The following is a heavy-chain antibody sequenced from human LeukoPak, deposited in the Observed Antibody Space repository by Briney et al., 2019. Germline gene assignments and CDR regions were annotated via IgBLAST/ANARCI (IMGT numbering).Heavy chain of an antibody. CDR2: IIPILGIA. CDR3: ARYHIAVSLPGAFDI. Sequence: SVKVSCKASGGTFSSYAISWVRQAPGQGLEWMGRIIPILGIANYAQKFQGRVTITADKSTSTAYMELSSLRSEDTAVYYCARYHIAVSLPGAFDIWGQGTMVTVSS. V-gene: IGHV1-69*04. CDR1: GGTFSSYA. J-gene: IGHJ3*02. D-gene: IGHD6-19*01.